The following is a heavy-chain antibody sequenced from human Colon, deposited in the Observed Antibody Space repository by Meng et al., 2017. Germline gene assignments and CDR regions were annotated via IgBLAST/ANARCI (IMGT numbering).Heavy chain of an antibody. CDR2: INSNGGGA. D-gene: IGHD2-21*01. CDR3: ARDGGGEMGPDWIDP. CDR1: GYTFTGYY. Sequence: SVKVSCKASGYTFTGYYIHWVRQAPGQGLEWMGWINSNGGGALYAQKFQGRVTMTRDTSMSTAYMELTSLRSDDTAVYYCARDGGGEMGPDWIDPWGQGTLVTVSS. V-gene: IGHV1-2*02. J-gene: IGHJ5*02.